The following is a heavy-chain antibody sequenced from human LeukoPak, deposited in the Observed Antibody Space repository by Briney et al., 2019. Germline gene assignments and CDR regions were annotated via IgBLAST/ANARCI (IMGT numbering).Heavy chain of an antibody. CDR3: ARDYGGNNDY. D-gene: IGHD4-17*01. Sequence: GGSLRLSCAASGFTFSSYAMSWVRQAPGKGLEWVANIKQDGSEKYYVDSVKGRFTISRDNAKNSLYLQMNSLRAEDTAVYYCARDYGGNNDYWGQGTLVTVSS. V-gene: IGHV3-7*01. J-gene: IGHJ4*02. CDR2: IKQDGSEK. CDR1: GFTFSSYA.